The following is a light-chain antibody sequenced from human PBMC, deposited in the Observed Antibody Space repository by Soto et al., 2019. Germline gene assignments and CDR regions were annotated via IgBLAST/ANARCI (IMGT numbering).Light chain of an antibody. V-gene: IGLV1-44*01. J-gene: IGLJ1*01. CDR3: AAWDGSLNGYV. CDR2: SNN. Sequence: QSALTQPPSLSGTPGQGVTISCSGSLSNIGRNSVNWYQHLPGTAPKLLIYSNNQRPSGVTGRFSGSKSGTSASLAISGLQSEDEADYYCAAWDGSLNGYVFGTGTKVTVL. CDR1: LSNIGRNS.